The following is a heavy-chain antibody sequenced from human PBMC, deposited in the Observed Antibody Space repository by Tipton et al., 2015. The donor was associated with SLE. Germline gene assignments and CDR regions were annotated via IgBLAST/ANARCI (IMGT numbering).Heavy chain of an antibody. CDR1: GGTFSTYV. D-gene: IGHD2-15*01. Sequence: SGAEVKVSCKASGGTFSTYVISWVRQAPGQGLEWVGGIIPIFGTTKSAQKLQGRVAITTDESKSTVYLELSSLTSEDSALYYCATTKIVNVLGSKGDFFYTDVWGKGTTVTVSS. CDR2: IIPIFGTT. CDR3: ATTKIVNVLGSKGDFFYTDV. J-gene: IGHJ6*03. V-gene: IGHV1-69*05.